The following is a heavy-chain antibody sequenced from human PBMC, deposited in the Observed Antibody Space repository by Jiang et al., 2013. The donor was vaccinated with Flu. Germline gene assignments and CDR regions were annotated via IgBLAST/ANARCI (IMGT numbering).Heavy chain of an antibody. Sequence: NYYWSWIRQPPREGTGVDWVHLQQWEHQLQFSLKSRVSISEDTSKNQFSLRLSSVTAADTAVYYCARADADYHRGSVTWFFDLWGRGTLVTVSS. CDR1: NYY. CDR3: ARADADYHRGSVTWFFDL. CDR2: LQQWEH. V-gene: IGHV4-4*09. D-gene: IGHD4/OR15-4a*01. J-gene: IGHJ2*01.